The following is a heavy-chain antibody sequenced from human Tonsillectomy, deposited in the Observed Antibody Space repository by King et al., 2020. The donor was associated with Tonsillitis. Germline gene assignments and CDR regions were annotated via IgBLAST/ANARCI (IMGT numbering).Heavy chain of an antibody. D-gene: IGHD2/OR15-2a*01. CDR3: AKAPASMGLHSSYYSYLDV. V-gene: IGHV5-51*01. Sequence: VQLVQSGAEVKKPGESLKISCKGSGYTFTNYWLAWVRQMPGKGLEWMGIIYPGDSDTRYSPSFQGQVTISADKSISTAYLQWSSLKASDTAMYFCAKAPASMGLHSSYYSYLDVWGKGTTVTVSS. CDR2: IYPGDSDT. J-gene: IGHJ6*03. CDR1: GYTFTNYW.